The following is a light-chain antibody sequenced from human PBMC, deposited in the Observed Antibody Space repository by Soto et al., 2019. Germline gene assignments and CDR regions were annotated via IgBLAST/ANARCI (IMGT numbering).Light chain of an antibody. CDR1: QSISSC. CDR3: QQYNSYWT. J-gene: IGKJ1*01. CDR2: KAS. V-gene: IGKV1-5*03. Sequence: DLQMTPSPSTLSASVGDRVTITCRARQSISSCFAWYQQKPGKAPKLLIYKASSLEGGVPSRFSGSGSGTEFTLTISSLQPDDFATYYCQQYNSYWTFGQGTKVDIK.